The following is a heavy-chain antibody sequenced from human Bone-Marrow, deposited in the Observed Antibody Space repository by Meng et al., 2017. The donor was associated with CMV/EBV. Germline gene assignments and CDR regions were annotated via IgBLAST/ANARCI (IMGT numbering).Heavy chain of an antibody. CDR3: AKDRSEGGYNNHFDY. D-gene: IGHD5-24*01. V-gene: IGHV3-53*01. J-gene: IGHJ4*02. CDR2: IYSGGST. Sequence: GESLKISCAASGFTVSSNYMSWVRQAPGKGLEWVSVIYSGGSTYYADSVKGRFTISRDNSKNTLYLQMNSLRTEDTALYYCAKDRSEGGYNNHFDYWGQGTLVTVSS. CDR1: GFTVSSNY.